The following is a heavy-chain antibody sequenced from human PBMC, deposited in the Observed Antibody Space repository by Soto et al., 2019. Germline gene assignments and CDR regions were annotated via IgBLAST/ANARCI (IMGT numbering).Heavy chain of an antibody. V-gene: IGHV4-30-2*01. CDR1: VCSIKSSGYS. D-gene: IGHD4-17*01. CDR2: IAYSGNT. J-gene: IGHJ4*02. Sequence: SETLSLTCGVSVCSIKSSGYSWIWILQPPGKGLEWIGYIAYSGNTYYNPSLKSRVTISVDMSKSQFSLGLTSVTAADTAVYYCARGQDYGDPAFESWGQGTLVTVSS. CDR3: ARGQDYGDPAFES.